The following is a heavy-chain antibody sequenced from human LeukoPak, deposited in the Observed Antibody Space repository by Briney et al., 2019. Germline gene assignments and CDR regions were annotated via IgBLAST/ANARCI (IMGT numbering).Heavy chain of an antibody. CDR1: GFTFSSYA. CDR3: AKSPNYYDSSGIAPSDY. J-gene: IGHJ4*02. V-gene: IGHV3-23*01. Sequence: GGSLRLSCAASGFTFSSYAMSWVRQAPGKGLEWVSAISGSGGSTYYADSVKGRFTISRDNSKNTPYLQMNSLRAEDTAVYYCAKSPNYYDSSGIAPSDYWGQGTLVTVSS. D-gene: IGHD3-22*01. CDR2: ISGSGGST.